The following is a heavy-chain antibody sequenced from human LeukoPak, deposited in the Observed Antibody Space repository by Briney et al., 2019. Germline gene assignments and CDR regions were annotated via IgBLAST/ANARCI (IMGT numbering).Heavy chain of an antibody. Sequence: GGSLRLSCAASGFTFSSYGMHWVRQAPGKGLEWVAFIRYDGSNKYYADSVKGRFTISRDNAKNSLYLQMNSLRAEDTAVYYRARDVASTDYWGQGTLVTVSS. CDR1: GFTFSSYG. CDR3: ARDVASTDY. CDR2: IRYDGSNK. J-gene: IGHJ4*02. V-gene: IGHV3-30*02.